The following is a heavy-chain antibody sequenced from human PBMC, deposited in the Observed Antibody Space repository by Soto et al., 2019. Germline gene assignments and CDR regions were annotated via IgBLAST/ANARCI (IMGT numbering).Heavy chain of an antibody. CDR2: ISYDGSNK. V-gene: IGHV3-30-3*01. Sequence: PGGSLRLSCAASGFTFSSYAMHWVRQAPGKGLEWVAVISYDGSNKYYADSVKGRFTISRDNSKNTLYLQMNSLRAEDTAVYYCARDQHWNPTYYFDYWGQGTLVTVS. J-gene: IGHJ4*02. CDR3: ARDQHWNPTYYFDY. D-gene: IGHD1-1*01. CDR1: GFTFSSYA.